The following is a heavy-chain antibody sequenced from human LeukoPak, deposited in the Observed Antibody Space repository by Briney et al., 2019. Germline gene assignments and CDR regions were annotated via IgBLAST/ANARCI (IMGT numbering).Heavy chain of an antibody. J-gene: IGHJ4*02. CDR2: ISSSSSYI. V-gene: IGHV3-21*01. CDR3: ARGYCGGDCFEGLIDY. CDR1: GFTFSSYS. D-gene: IGHD2-21*01. Sequence: GGSLRLSCAASGFTFSSYSMNWVRQPPGKGLEWVSSISSSSSYIYYADSVEGRFTISRDNTKNSLYLQMNSLRAEDTAVYYCARGYCGGDCFEGLIDYWGQGTLVTVSS.